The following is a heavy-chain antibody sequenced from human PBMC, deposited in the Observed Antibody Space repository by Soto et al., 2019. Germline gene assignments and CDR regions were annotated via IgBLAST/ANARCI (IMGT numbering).Heavy chain of an antibody. CDR3: ARQLGSPSAGDFDY. Sequence: PGGSLRLSCAASNFTFSRYSMNWFRQAPGKGLEWVSYISSSTNTIYYADSVKGRFTISRDNAKSSLYLQMKSLRDEDTAVYYCARQLGSPSAGDFDYWGQGTLVTVSS. J-gene: IGHJ4*02. V-gene: IGHV3-48*02. CDR2: ISSSTNTI. CDR1: NFTFSRYS. D-gene: IGHD3-3*02.